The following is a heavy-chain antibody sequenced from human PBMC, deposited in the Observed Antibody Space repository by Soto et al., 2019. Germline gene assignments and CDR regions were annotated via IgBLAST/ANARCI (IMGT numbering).Heavy chain of an antibody. Sequence: VRQAPGKGLECVANINQDGSEKYYVDSVKGRFTISRDNAKSSLCLQMHSLRSEDTAVYYCASELYYYDSSGYLPYYFDYWGQGTLVTVSS. V-gene: IGHV3-7*03. J-gene: IGHJ4*02. D-gene: IGHD3-22*01. CDR3: ASELYYYDSSGYLPYYFDY. CDR2: INQDGSEK.